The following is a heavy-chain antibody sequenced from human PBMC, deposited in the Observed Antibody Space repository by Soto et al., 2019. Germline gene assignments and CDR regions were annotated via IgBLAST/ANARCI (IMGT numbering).Heavy chain of an antibody. CDR3: AKDEDSGDFRPLDY. Sequence: QVQLVESGGGVVQPGRSLRLSCAASGFTFSSYGMHWVRQAPGKGLEWVAVISYDGSNKYYADFVKGRFTISRDNSKNTLYLQMNSLRAEDTAVYYCAKDEDSGDFRPLDYWGQGTLVTVSS. CDR2: ISYDGSNK. D-gene: IGHD4-17*01. V-gene: IGHV3-30*18. CDR1: GFTFSSYG. J-gene: IGHJ4*02.